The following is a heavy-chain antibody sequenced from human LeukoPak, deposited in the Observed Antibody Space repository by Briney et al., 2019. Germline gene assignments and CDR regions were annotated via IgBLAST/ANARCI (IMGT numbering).Heavy chain of an antibody. J-gene: IGHJ4*02. CDR1: GFPFSNNV. CDR3: AKTFPYGTTWYGFCDY. CDR2: IRGSGGST. D-gene: IGHD3-3*01. V-gene: IGHV3-23*01. Sequence: PWGSLRLSCAASGFPFSNNVMTWVRQAPGRGLDWLAAIRGSGGSTYYADSVKGRFTISRDNSKNMLYLQMNSLRDEDTAVYYCAKTFPYGTTWYGFCDYWGQGALVTVSS.